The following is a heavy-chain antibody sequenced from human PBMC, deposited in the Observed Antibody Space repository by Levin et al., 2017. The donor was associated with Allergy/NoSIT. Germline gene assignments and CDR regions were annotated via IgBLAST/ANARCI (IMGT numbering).Heavy chain of an antibody. CDR1: GFTFSSYW. J-gene: IGHJ3*02. Sequence: GESLKISCAASGFTFSSYWMSWVRQAPGKGLEWVANIKQDGSEKYYVDSVKGRFTISRDNAKNSLYLQMNSLRAEDTAVYYCARGTEWDQLLGAFDIWGQGTMVTVSS. CDR2: IKQDGSEK. D-gene: IGHD1-26*01. V-gene: IGHV3-7*01. CDR3: ARGTEWDQLLGAFDI.